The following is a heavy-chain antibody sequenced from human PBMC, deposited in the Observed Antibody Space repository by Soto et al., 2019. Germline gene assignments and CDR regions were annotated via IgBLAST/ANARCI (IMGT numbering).Heavy chain of an antibody. Sequence: QGLLVESGGGVVQPGRSLRLSCAASGFTFSNYGMHGVRQAPGKGLEWVAVIWLNGSNRYYADSVKGRFTISRDDSKNTLDMQMNSLRAEDTAVYYCARDTRYDFVYGFYNGIHGLDVWGQGTTVNVSS. CDR1: GFTFSNYG. J-gene: IGHJ6*02. CDR2: IWLNGSNR. V-gene: IGHV3-33*01. D-gene: IGHD3-9*01. CDR3: ARDTRYDFVYGFYNGIHGLDV.